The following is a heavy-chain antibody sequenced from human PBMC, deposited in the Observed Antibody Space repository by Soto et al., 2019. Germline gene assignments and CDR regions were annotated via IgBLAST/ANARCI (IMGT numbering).Heavy chain of an antibody. CDR3: ANSEYSRYKNIDV. CDR1: GFTFRCYG. D-gene: IGHD5-18*01. J-gene: IGHJ6*02. V-gene: IGHV3-30*18. CDR2: ISYDGSIK. Sequence: GGSLRLSCAASGFTFRCYGMHEVRQAPGRGLEWVALISYDGSIKYYADSVRGRFTISRDNSKNTLYLQMNSLRAEDTAVYYCANSEYSRYKNIDVWGQGTTVTVSS.